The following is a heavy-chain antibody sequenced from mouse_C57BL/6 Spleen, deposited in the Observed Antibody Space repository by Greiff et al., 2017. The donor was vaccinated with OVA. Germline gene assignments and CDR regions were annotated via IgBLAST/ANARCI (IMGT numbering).Heavy chain of an antibody. CDR2: IHPNSGST. V-gene: IGHV1-64*01. D-gene: IGHD2-4*01. CDR3: ARRDYDVGYYFDD. Sequence: VQLQQPGAELVKPGASVKLSCKASGYTFTSYWMHWVKQRPGQGLEWIGMIHPNSGSTNYNEKFKSKATLTVDKSSSTAYMQLSSLTSEDSAVYYCARRDYDVGYYFDDWGQGTTLTVSS. J-gene: IGHJ2*01. CDR1: GYTFTSYW.